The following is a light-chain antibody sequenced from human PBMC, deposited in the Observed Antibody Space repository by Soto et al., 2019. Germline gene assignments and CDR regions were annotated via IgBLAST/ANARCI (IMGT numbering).Light chain of an antibody. V-gene: IGKV1-39*01. Sequence: DIQMTQSPSSLSASVGDRVTITCRASQTISTYLNWYQQKPGKAPKLMIYAASSLQSGVPSRFSGSGSGTDFTLTISSLQPEDFATYFFQQSHSIPYIFGQGTKLQLK. J-gene: IGKJ2*01. CDR1: QTISTY. CDR2: AAS. CDR3: QQSHSIPYI.